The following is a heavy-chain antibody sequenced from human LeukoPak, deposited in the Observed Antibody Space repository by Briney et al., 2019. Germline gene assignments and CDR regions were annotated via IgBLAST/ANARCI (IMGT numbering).Heavy chain of an antibody. CDR3: AKDTLGYCTGGVCSHFDY. CDR1: RLTFSSYA. V-gene: IGHV3-23*01. Sequence: GGSLTLSCAASRLTFSSYAMSWVRQAPGKGLEWVSAIRRTGGHTNYADSGKGRFSIARDNSKHTLFLQMNSLRAEETAVYYCAKDTLGYCTGGVCSHFDYWGEGTLVTVSS. CDR2: IRRTGGHT. J-gene: IGHJ4*02. D-gene: IGHD2-8*02.